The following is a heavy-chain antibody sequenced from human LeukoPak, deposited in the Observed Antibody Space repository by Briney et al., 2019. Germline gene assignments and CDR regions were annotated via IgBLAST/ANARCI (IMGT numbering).Heavy chain of an antibody. CDR1: GFTFSSYE. J-gene: IGHJ4*02. CDR3: ARGSGGDY. CDR2: IGYSGSTI. Sequence: GRSLRLSCAASGFTFSSYEMNWVRQAPGKGLEWVSYIGYSGSTIYYADSVKGRFTISRDNAKNSLYLQMNSLRADDTALYYCARGSGGDYWGQGTLVTVSS. V-gene: IGHV3-48*03.